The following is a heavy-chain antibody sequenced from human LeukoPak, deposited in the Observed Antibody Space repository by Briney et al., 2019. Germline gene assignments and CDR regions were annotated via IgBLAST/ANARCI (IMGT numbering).Heavy chain of an antibody. Sequence: GGSLRLSCAASGFTFSSYGMHWVRQAPGKGLAWGAVISYDGSNKYYADSVKGRFTISRDNSKNTLYLQMNSLRAEDTAVYYCAKDFHGGHDYWGQGTLVTVSS. V-gene: IGHV3-30*18. CDR2: ISYDGSNK. CDR3: AKDFHGGHDY. CDR1: GFTFSSYG. J-gene: IGHJ4*02. D-gene: IGHD3-16*01.